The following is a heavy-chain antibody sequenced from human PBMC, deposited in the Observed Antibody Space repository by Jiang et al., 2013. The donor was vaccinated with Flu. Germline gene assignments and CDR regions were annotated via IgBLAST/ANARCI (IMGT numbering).Heavy chain of an antibody. V-gene: IGHV4-61*02. CDR3: ARDDSSGHDY. D-gene: IGHD3-22*01. J-gene: IGHJ4*02. CDR2: IYTSGST. CDR1: GGSISSGSYY. Sequence: GSGLVKPSQTLSLTYTVSGGSISSGSYYWSWIRQPAGKGLEWIGRIYTSGSTNYNPSLKSRVTISVDTSKNQFSLKLSSVTAADTAVYYCARDDSSGHDYWGQGTLVTVSS.